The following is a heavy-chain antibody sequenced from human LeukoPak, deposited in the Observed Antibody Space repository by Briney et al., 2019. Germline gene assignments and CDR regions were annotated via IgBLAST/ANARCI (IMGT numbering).Heavy chain of an antibody. D-gene: IGHD5-18*01. J-gene: IGHJ4*02. CDR3: ARRGYSYGLISRISSRFDY. CDR1: GGSISSGSYY. Sequence: TLSLTCTVSGGSISSGSYYWSWIRQPAGKGLEWIGRIYTSGNTNYNPSLKSRVTISVDTSKNQFSLKLSSVTAADTAVYYCARRGYSYGLISRISSRFDYWGQGTLVTVSS. V-gene: IGHV4-61*02. CDR2: IYTSGNT.